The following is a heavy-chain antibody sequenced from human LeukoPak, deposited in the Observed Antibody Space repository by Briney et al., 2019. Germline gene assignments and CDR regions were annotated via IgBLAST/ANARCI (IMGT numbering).Heavy chain of an antibody. D-gene: IGHD6-13*01. V-gene: IGHV3-11*01. CDR2: ISSSGSNI. Sequence: GGSLRLSCAASGFTFSDYYMTWIRQAPGKGLEWVSYISSSGSNIYDADSMKGRFTISRDNAKNSLYLQMNSLRAEDTAVYYCAKATLRGSSSWYYHGMDVWGQGTTVTVSS. CDR3: AKATLRGSSSWYYHGMDV. CDR1: GFTFSDYY. J-gene: IGHJ6*02.